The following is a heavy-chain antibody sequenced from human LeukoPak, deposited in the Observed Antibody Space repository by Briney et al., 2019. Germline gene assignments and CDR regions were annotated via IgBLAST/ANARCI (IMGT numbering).Heavy chain of an antibody. J-gene: IGHJ4*02. D-gene: IGHD6-19*01. Sequence: SVKVSCKASGGTFSSYALSWVRQAPGQGLEWMGGIIPIFGTANYAQKFQGRVTITADESTSTAYTELSSLRSEDTAVYYCARGPSTGSGWYTRFDYWGQGTLVTVSS. CDR3: ARGPSTGSGWYTRFDY. V-gene: IGHV1-69*13. CDR1: GGTFSSYA. CDR2: IIPIFGTA.